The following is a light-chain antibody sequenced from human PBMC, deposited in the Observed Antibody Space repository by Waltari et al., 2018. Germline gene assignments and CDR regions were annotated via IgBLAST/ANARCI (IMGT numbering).Light chain of an antibody. Sequence: EIVLTQSPATLSVSPGERATLSCRASQSVINNLAWYQHKPGQAPRLLIYGASRRTSDVPVRFSGSGSGTEFTLTISSLRSGDSAMYYCHQYNTWPKTFGQGTKVEI. CDR1: QSVINN. CDR2: GAS. J-gene: IGKJ1*01. CDR3: HQYNTWPKT. V-gene: IGKV3-15*01.